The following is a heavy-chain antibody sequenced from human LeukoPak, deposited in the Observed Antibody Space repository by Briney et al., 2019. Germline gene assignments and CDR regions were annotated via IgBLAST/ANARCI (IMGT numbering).Heavy chain of an antibody. Sequence: ASVKVSCKASGYTFTSSDIHWVRQATGQGLEWMGWINPNSGKTGYSQNFQGRFSLTRSNSITTEYMELSSLRSEDTAVYYCARGQRSSGYWFDPWGQGSLVIVSS. CDR3: ARGQRSSGYWFDP. D-gene: IGHD3-22*01. J-gene: IGHJ5*02. V-gene: IGHV1-8*01. CDR1: GYTFTSSD. CDR2: INPNSGKT.